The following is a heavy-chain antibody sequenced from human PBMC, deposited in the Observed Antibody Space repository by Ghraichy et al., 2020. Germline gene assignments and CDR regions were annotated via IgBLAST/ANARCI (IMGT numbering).Heavy chain of an antibody. CDR3: ASSGRRLRAYGLYYYYGMDV. CDR2: ISGSGGST. Sequence: GGSLRLSCAASGFTFSSYAMSWVRQAPGKGLEWVSAISGSGGSTYYADSVKGRFTISRDNSKNTRYLQMNSLRAEDTAVYYCASSGRRLRAYGLYYYYGMDVWGQVTTVTVSS. CDR1: GFTFSSYA. D-gene: IGHD5-12*01. V-gene: IGHV3-23*01. J-gene: IGHJ6*02.